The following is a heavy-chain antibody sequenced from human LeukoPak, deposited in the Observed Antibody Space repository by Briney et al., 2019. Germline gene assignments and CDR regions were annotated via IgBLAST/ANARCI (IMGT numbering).Heavy chain of an antibody. J-gene: IGHJ4*02. D-gene: IGHD3-16*01. V-gene: IGHV4-59*01. Sequence: PSETLSLTCTVSGDSISSDYWGWIRQPPGKGLEWIGYIYDSGKTNYNASLISRVTISVDTSKNQFSLKLTSVTPADTAVYYCARGGGTLDYWGQGTLVTVSS. CDR1: GDSISSDY. CDR2: IYDSGKT. CDR3: ARGGGTLDY.